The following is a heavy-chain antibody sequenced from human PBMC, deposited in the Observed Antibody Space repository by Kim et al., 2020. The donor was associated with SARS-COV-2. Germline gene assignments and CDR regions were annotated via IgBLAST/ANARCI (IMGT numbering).Heavy chain of an antibody. D-gene: IGHD2-15*01. Sequence: SVKVSCKASGGTFSSYAISWVRQAPGQGLEWMGGIIPIFGTANYAQKFQGRVTITADESTSTAYMELSSLRSEDTAVYYCAGEMGYQAASGQGFYPGPSKSNWFDPWGQGTLVTVSS. CDR3: AGEMGYQAASGQGFYPGPSKSNWFDP. J-gene: IGHJ5*02. V-gene: IGHV1-69*13. CDR2: IIPIFGTA. CDR1: GGTFSSYA.